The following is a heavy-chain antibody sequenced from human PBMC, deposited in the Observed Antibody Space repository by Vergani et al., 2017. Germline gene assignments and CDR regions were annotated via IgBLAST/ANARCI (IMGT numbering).Heavy chain of an antibody. Sequence: QVQLVESGGGVVQPGRSLRLSCAASGFTFSSYGMHWVRQAPGKGLEWVAVIWYDGSNKYYADSVKGRFTISRDNSKNTLYLQMNSLRAEDTAVYYCARDXEWSYYYDSSDNGGAFDIWGQGTMVTVSS. CDR3: ARDXEWSYYYDSSDNGGAFDI. J-gene: IGHJ3*02. CDR1: GFTFSSYG. CDR2: IWYDGSNK. D-gene: IGHD3-22*01. V-gene: IGHV3-33*01.